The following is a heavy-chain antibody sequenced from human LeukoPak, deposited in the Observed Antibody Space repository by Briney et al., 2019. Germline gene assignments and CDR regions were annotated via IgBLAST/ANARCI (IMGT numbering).Heavy chain of an antibody. CDR1: GYTFTSYD. Sequence: ASVKVSCKASGYTFTSYDINWVRQATGQGIEWMGWMNPNSGNTGYAQKFQGRVTITRNTSISTAYMELSSLRSEDTAVYYCARMSGYSYGSFDYWGQGTLVTVSS. CDR3: ARMSGYSYGSFDY. J-gene: IGHJ4*02. V-gene: IGHV1-8*03. CDR2: MNPNSGNT. D-gene: IGHD5-18*01.